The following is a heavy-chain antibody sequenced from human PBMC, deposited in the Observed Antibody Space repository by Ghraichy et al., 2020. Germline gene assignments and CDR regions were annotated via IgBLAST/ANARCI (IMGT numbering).Heavy chain of an antibody. CDR3: ARTTPITIFGVVIDY. Sequence: GGSLRLSCAASGFTFSSYSMNWVRQAPGKGLEWVSYISSSSSTIYYADSVKGRFTISRDNAKNSLYLQMNSLRDEDTAVYYCARTTPITIFGVVIDYWGQGTLVTVSS. D-gene: IGHD3-3*01. CDR2: ISSSSSTI. J-gene: IGHJ4*02. CDR1: GFTFSSYS. V-gene: IGHV3-48*02.